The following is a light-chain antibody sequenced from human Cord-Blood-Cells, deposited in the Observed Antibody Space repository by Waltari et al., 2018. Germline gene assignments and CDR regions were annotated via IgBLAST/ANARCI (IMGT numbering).Light chain of an antibody. J-gene: IGKJ4*01. V-gene: IGKV3-15*01. Sequence: EIVMTQSPATLSVSPGERATLSCRASQSVSSNLAWYQQKPGQAPRLLIYGASTRATGIPARFSGSGSGTEFTLTIRSLQSEDFACYYCQQYNNWPLTFGGGTKVEIK. CDR3: QQYNNWPLT. CDR1: QSVSSN. CDR2: GAS.